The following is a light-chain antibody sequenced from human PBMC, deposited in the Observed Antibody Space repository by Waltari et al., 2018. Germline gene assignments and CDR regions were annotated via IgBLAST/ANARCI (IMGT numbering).Light chain of an antibody. V-gene: IGKV2-28*01. CDR2: LGS. CDR3: LQALQVPAT. J-gene: IGKJ3*01. Sequence: DIVMTPSPLSLPVTLGEPASISCRSSQNLLDGNGYNYLDWYVQKPGQSPQVLIDLGSNRASGVPDRISGSGSGTDFTLKISRVEADDVGIYYCLQALQVPATFGPGTRVEIK. CDR1: QNLLDGNGYNY.